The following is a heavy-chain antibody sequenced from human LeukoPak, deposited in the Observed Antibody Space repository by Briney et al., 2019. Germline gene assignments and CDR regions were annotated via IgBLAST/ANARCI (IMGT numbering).Heavy chain of an antibody. CDR1: GFTFSSYA. CDR3: ARTPGSLAVATSRFDP. V-gene: IGHV3-23*01. Sequence: GGSLRLSCAASGFTFSSYAMRWVRQAPGKGLEWVSAISGSGGSTYYADSVKGRFTISRDNAKNSLFLQMNSLRVEDTAVYYCARTPGSLAVATSRFDPWGQGTLVTVSS. CDR2: ISGSGGST. J-gene: IGHJ5*02. D-gene: IGHD5-12*01.